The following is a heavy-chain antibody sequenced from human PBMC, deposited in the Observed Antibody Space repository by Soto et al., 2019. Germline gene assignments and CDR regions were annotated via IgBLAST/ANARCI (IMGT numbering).Heavy chain of an antibody. Sequence: SETLSLTCAVYGASLSDNYCNWLRQPPGKGLEWIGEINHSGNTNYNPSLRSRVTISIDTSKNQLSLNLRSVSAADTAVYYCARGLYGGYWYFDLWGRGTLVTVSS. CDR3: ARGLYGGYWYFDL. CDR1: GASLSDNY. V-gene: IGHV4-34*01. CDR2: INHSGNT. D-gene: IGHD4-17*01. J-gene: IGHJ2*01.